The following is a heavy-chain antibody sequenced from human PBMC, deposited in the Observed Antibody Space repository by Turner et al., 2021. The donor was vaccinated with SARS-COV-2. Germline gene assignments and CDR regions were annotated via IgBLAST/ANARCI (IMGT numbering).Heavy chain of an antibody. CDR2: ISYDGSNK. CDR3: AKELGQLDWFDP. D-gene: IGHD6-13*01. J-gene: IGHJ5*02. V-gene: IGHV3-30*18. Sequence: GQLVESGGGVVQPGRSLRLSCAASGFTFSSYGMHWVRQAPGKGLEWVAVISYDGSNKYYADSVKGRFTISRDNSKNTLYLQMNSLRAEDTAVYYCAKELGQLDWFDPWGQGTLVTVSS. CDR1: GFTFSSYG.